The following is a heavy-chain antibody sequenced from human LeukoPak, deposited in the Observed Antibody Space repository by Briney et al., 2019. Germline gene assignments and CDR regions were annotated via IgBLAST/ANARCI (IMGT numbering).Heavy chain of an antibody. V-gene: IGHV3-30*04. CDR2: ISYDGSNK. CDR3: AKGYYFDSRGYYQHFDY. Sequence: GGSLRLSCSASGFTFSSFAMHWVRQAPGKGLEWVALISYDGSNKYYTDSVKGRFTVSRDNSKNTLYLQMNSLRAEDTAVYFCAKGYYFDSRGYYQHFDYWGQGTLVTVSS. D-gene: IGHD3-22*01. J-gene: IGHJ4*02. CDR1: GFTFSSFA.